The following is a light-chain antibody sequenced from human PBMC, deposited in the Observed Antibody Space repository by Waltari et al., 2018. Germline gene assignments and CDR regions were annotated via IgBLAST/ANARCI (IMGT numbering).Light chain of an antibody. CDR1: QSVSSNY. Sequence: EIVLTQSPGTLSLSHGERATLSCRASQSVSSNYLAWYQQIPGQAPRLVIYGASSRATGIPDRFSGSGSGTDFTLTISRLEPEDFAVYYCHQYGSSPRTFGQGTKVEIK. J-gene: IGKJ1*01. CDR2: GAS. CDR3: HQYGSSPRT. V-gene: IGKV3-20*01.